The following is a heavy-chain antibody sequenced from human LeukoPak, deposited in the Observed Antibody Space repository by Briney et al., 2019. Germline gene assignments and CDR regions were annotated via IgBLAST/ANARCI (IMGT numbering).Heavy chain of an antibody. D-gene: IGHD4-23*01. CDR3: ARPRGGNHYFDY. CDR1: GYTFTSYY. J-gene: IGHJ4*02. V-gene: IGHV1-46*01. CDR2: INPSGGST. Sequence: APVKVSCKASGYTFTSYYMHWVRQAPGQGLEWMGIINPSGGSTSYAQKFQGRVTMTRDTPTSTVYMELSSLRSEDTAVYYCARPRGGNHYFDYWGQGTLVTVSS.